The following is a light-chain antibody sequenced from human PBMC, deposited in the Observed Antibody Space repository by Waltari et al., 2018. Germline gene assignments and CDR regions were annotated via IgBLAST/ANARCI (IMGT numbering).Light chain of an antibody. Sequence: EVLMTQSPATLSVSPGERVTPSCRASQSISRNLAWYQQKPGQAPRLLIYGASTRATGIPARFSGSGSGTEFTLSISSLQSEDFAVYYCQQYNNWRTFGQGTKLEIK. CDR1: QSISRN. CDR2: GAS. J-gene: IGKJ2*01. V-gene: IGKV3-15*01. CDR3: QQYNNWRT.